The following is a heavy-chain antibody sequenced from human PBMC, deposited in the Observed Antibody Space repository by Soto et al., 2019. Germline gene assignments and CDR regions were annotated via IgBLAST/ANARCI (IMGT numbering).Heavy chain of an antibody. CDR3: ARGPGYCSSTSCHGDWFDP. V-gene: IGHV4-39*01. Sequence: SETLSLTCTVSGGSISSSSYYWGWIRQPPGKGLEWIGSIYYSGSTYYNPSLKSRVTISVDTSKNQFSLKLSSVTAADTAVYYCARGPGYCSSTSCHGDWFDPWGQGTLVTVSS. J-gene: IGHJ5*02. CDR2: IYYSGST. CDR1: GGSISSSSYY. D-gene: IGHD2-2*01.